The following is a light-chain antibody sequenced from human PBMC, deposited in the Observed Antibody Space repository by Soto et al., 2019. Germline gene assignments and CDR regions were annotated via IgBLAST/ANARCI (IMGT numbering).Light chain of an antibody. Sequence: QSALTQPASVSGSPGQSITISCTGTSSDVGCYKYVSWYQQHPGKAPKLMIYDIRNRPSGVSNRFSGSKSGNTASLTISGLQAEDEAIYYCSSYTSSSTRVFGTGTKLTVL. V-gene: IGLV2-14*03. CDR3: SSYTSSSTRV. CDR1: SSDVGCYKY. CDR2: DIR. J-gene: IGLJ1*01.